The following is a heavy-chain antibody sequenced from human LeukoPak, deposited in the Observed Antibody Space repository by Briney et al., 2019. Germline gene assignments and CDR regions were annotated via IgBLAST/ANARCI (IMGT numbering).Heavy chain of an antibody. D-gene: IGHD3-3*02. Sequence: GASVKVSCKASGYTFSSYYMHWVRQAPGQGLEWMGIINPSGGSTSYAQKFQGRVTMTRDTATSTVYMELSSLRSEDTAVYYCARGRQGAIFAFGNLDYWGQGTLVTVSS. CDR1: GYTFSSYY. V-gene: IGHV1-46*01. CDR2: INPSGGST. CDR3: ARGRQGAIFAFGNLDY. J-gene: IGHJ4*02.